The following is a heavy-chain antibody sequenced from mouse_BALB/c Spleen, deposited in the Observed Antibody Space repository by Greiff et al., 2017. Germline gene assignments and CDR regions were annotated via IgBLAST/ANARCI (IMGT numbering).Heavy chain of an antibody. CDR1: GFTFSSYG. J-gene: IGHJ4*01. V-gene: IGHV5-6*02. CDR3: ARGGLYGNYDAMDY. D-gene: IGHD2-1*01. Sequence: EVMLVESGGDLVKPGGSLKLSCAASGFTFSSYGMSWVRQTPDKRLEWVATISSGGSYTYYPDSVKGRFTISRDNAKNNLYLQMSSLKSEDTAMYYCARGGLYGNYDAMDYWGQGTSVTVSS. CDR2: ISSGGSYT.